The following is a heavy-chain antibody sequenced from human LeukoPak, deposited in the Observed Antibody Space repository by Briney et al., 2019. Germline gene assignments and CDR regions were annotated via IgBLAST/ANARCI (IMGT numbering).Heavy chain of an antibody. V-gene: IGHV3-21*04. CDR2: ISTSSSYI. CDR3: AKDDGWVQYAN. CDR1: GFTFSSYS. J-gene: IGHJ4*02. Sequence: GGSLRLSCAASGFTFSSYSMNWVRQAPGKGLEWVSSISTSSSYIYYADSVKGRFTISRDNAKNSLYLQMNSLRAEDTAVYYCAKDDGWVQYANWGQGTLVTVSS. D-gene: IGHD5-24*01.